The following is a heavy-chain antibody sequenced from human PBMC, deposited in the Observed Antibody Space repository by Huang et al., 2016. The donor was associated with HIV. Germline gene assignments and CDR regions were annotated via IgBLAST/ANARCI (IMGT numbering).Heavy chain of an antibody. CDR3: AAGYDTYYDI. D-gene: IGHD2-21*01. Sequence: QVQLVQSGAEVKKPGASVKVYCKVSGYTLTELSIHWVRQAPGKGLEWMGGFAPEHGETIYAQNFQGRVTMTEDTSTDTANMELHSLRPEDTAVYYCAAGYDTYYDIWGQGTMVIASS. V-gene: IGHV1-24*01. CDR2: FAPEHGET. CDR1: GYTLTELS. J-gene: IGHJ3*02.